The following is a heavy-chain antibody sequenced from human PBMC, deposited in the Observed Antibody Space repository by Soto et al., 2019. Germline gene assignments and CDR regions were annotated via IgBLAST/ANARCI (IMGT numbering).Heavy chain of an antibody. CDR3: ARGITGTDWFDP. CDR2: ISAYNGNT. J-gene: IGHJ5*02. D-gene: IGHD1-7*01. Sequence: ASVKVSCTASGYTFTSYGIGWVRQAPGQGLEWMGWISAYNGNTNYAQKLQGRVTMTTDTSTSTAYMELRSLRSDDTAVYYCARGITGTDWFDPWGQGTLVTVSS. CDR1: GYTFTSYG. V-gene: IGHV1-18*01.